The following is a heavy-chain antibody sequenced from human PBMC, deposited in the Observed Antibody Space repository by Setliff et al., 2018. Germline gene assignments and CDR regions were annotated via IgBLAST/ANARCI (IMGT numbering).Heavy chain of an antibody. CDR1: GDSIINYY. J-gene: IGHJ6*03. CDR2: IYSSGNT. D-gene: IGHD6-13*01. Sequence: SETLSLTCTVSGDSIINYYWSWIRQPPGKGLEWIGDIYSSGNTNYNPSLKSRVTISVDTSKNQFSLNLTSVTAADTAVYYCARVPRVAAAPYYYYMDVWGKGTTVTVSS. CDR3: ARVPRVAAAPYYYYMDV. V-gene: IGHV4-4*08.